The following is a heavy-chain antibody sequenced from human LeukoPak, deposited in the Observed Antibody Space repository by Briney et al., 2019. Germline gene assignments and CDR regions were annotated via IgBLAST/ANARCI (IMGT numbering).Heavy chain of an antibody. J-gene: IGHJ4*02. Sequence: GGSLRLSCAASGFTFSAYAMHWVRQAQDKGQEWVAVISYDGSNKFYAESVKDPVTISRDNSTNTRYLHMNSLRAEDTTVYFCAKDQIASGSSYIDFWGQGTLGSVSS. CDR2: ISYDGSNK. D-gene: IGHD3-10*01. CDR3: AKDQIASGSSYIDF. V-gene: IGHV3-30*18. CDR1: GFTFSAYA.